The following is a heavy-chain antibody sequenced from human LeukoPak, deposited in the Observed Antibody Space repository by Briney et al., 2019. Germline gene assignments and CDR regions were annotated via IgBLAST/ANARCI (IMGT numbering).Heavy chain of an antibody. CDR3: AKQMGDFGLVTGFDY. CDR1: GFTFSSYG. V-gene: IGHV3-33*06. CDR2: IWYDGSNK. J-gene: IGHJ4*02. Sequence: GRSLRLSCAASGFTFSSYGMHWVRQAPGKGLEWVAVIWYDGSNKYYADSVKGRFTISRDNSKNTVSLQMNSLRAEDTAVYYCAKQMGDFGLVTGFDYWGQGTVVTVSS. D-gene: IGHD3/OR15-3a*01.